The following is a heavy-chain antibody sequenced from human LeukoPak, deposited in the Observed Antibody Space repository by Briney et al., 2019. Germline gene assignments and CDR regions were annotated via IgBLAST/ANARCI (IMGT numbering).Heavy chain of an antibody. D-gene: IGHD3-22*01. CDR2: ISYDGNNK. CDR1: GFTFSSYA. V-gene: IGHV3-30-3*01. J-gene: IGHJ4*02. Sequence: PGGSLRLSCAASGFTFSSYALHWVRQAPGKGLEWVAVISYDGNNKYYADSVKGRFTISRDNSKNTLDLQMNSLKTEDTAMYYCTRARVYYYDTSGYSDYWGQGTLVTVSS. CDR3: TRARVYYYDTSGYSDY.